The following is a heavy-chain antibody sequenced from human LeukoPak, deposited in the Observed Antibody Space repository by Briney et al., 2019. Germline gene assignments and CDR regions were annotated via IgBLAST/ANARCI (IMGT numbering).Heavy chain of an antibody. J-gene: IGHJ4*02. Sequence: GASVKVSCKASGFTFTDYYMHWVRQAPGQGLEWMGRINPNSGGTNYAQKFQGRVSMTRDTSIRTAYMELSSLRSDDTAVYYCAREDRYSYHFWGQGTLVTVSS. CDR1: GFTFTDYY. CDR2: INPNSGGT. D-gene: IGHD5-18*01. CDR3: AREDRYSYHF. V-gene: IGHV1-2*06.